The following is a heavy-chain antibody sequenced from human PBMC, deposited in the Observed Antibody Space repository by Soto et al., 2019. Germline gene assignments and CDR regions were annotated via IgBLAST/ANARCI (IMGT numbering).Heavy chain of an antibody. Sequence: GGSMRLSCAASGFTFSSYSMNWVRQAPGKGLEWVSYISSSSSTIYYADSVKGRFTISRDNAKNSLYLQMNSLRDEDTAVYYCARAGHSSSWYDAFDIWAQGTMGTGSS. CDR2: ISSSSSTI. D-gene: IGHD6-13*01. J-gene: IGHJ3*02. CDR1: GFTFSSYS. V-gene: IGHV3-48*02. CDR3: ARAGHSSSWYDAFDI.